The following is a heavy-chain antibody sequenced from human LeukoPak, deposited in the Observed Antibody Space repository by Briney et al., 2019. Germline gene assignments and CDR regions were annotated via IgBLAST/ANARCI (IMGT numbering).Heavy chain of an antibody. Sequence: SLRLSCAASGFTFDDYAMHWVRQAPGKGLEWVSGISWNSGSIGYADSVKGRFTISRDNAKNSLYLQMNSLRAEDTALYYCARRHPDSSGYSSEDYWGQGTLVTVSS. CDR1: GFTFDDYA. J-gene: IGHJ4*02. D-gene: IGHD3-22*01. V-gene: IGHV3-9*01. CDR3: ARRHPDSSGYSSEDY. CDR2: ISWNSGSI.